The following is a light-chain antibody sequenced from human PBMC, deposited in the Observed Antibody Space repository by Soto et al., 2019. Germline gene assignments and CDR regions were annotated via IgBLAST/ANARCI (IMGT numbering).Light chain of an antibody. Sequence: QSVLTQSPSVSGAPGQRVTMSCTGSSSTIGAGYDVHWYQQLPGTAPKLLISGNTNRPSGVPDRFSGSKSGTSASLAITGLQAEDEADYYCQSYDSSLSGYVFGTGTKVTVL. J-gene: IGLJ1*01. V-gene: IGLV1-40*01. CDR2: GNT. CDR1: SSTIGAGYD. CDR3: QSYDSSLSGYV.